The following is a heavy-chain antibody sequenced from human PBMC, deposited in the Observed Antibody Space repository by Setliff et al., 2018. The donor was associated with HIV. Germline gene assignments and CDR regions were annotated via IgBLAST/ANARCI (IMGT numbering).Heavy chain of an antibody. V-gene: IGHV4-38-2*02. CDR3: ARDNYYNFWSGYWGMDV. CDR1: GYSISSGYY. D-gene: IGHD3-3*01. CDR2: IYTSGST. Sequence: KPSETLSLTCTVSGYSISSGYYWGWIRQPPGKGLEWIGSIYTSGSTNYNPPLKSRVTISVDTSKNQFSLRLSSVTAADTAVYYCARDNYYNFWSGYWGMDVWGQGTTVTVSS. J-gene: IGHJ6*02.